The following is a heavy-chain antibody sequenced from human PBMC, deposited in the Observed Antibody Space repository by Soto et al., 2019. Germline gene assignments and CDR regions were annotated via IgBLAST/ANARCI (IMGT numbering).Heavy chain of an antibody. Sequence: TLSLTCTVSGGSISSGGYYWSWIRQHPGKGLEWIGYIYYSGSTYYNPSLKSRVTISVDTSKNQFSLKLSSVTAADTAVYYCARGSCSSTSCYSFSKGNYYYMDVWGKGTTVTVSS. J-gene: IGHJ6*03. D-gene: IGHD2-2*01. CDR3: ARGSCSSTSCYSFSKGNYYYMDV. CDR1: GGSISSGGYY. V-gene: IGHV4-31*03. CDR2: IYYSGST.